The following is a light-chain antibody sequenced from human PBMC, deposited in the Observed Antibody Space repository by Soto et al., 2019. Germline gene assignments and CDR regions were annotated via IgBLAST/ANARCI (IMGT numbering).Light chain of an antibody. CDR3: HHYSSLFT. J-gene: IGKJ2*01. V-gene: IGKV1-5*01. CDR2: DAS. CDR1: QSISSW. Sequence: DIQMTQSPATLSSSVGERATITCRASQSISSWLAWYQQKPGRAPNLLIYDASHLEIGVPSRFSGSGSGTDFTLTSRSLQPDAFETYHCHHYSSLFTFGQGTRLEIK.